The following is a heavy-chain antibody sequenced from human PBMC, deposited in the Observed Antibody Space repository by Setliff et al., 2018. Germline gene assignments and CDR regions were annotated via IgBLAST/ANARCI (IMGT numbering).Heavy chain of an antibody. Sequence: SETLSLTCTVSGGSISSSTYYWGWIRQPPGKGLEWIGSIYYSGSTYYNPSLKSRVTMSVDTSKNQFSLKLSSVTAADTAVYYCARTNYYDSSTYFNWFDPWGHGTLVTVSS. J-gene: IGHJ5*02. CDR2: IYYSGST. CDR1: GGSISSSTYY. D-gene: IGHD3-22*01. V-gene: IGHV4-39*07. CDR3: ARTNYYDSSTYFNWFDP.